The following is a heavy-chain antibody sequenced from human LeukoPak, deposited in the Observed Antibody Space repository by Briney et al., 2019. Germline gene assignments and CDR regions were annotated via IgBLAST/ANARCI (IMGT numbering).Heavy chain of an antibody. D-gene: IGHD1-1*01. CDR1: GGSISSYY. J-gene: IGHJ4*02. CDR2: IYYSGTT. Sequence: PSETLSLTCTVSGGSISSYYWSWIRQPPGKGPEWIGNIYYSGTTYYNPSLKSRVTISVDTSKNQFSLTLNSVTAADTAVYFCARFKQLGRSFDSWGLGSLVTVSS. V-gene: IGHV4-59*08. CDR3: ARFKQLGRSFDS.